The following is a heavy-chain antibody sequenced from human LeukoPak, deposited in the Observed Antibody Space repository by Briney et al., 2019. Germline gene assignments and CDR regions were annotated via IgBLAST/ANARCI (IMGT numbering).Heavy chain of an antibody. J-gene: IGHJ3*02. V-gene: IGHV1-8*01. CDR3: ATFTPSMIVVSADAFDI. CDR1: GYTFTSYD. Sequence: ASVKVSCKASGYTFTSYDINWVRQATGQGLEWMGWMNPNSGNTGYAQKFQGRVTMTRNTSISTAYMELSSLRSEDTAVYYCATFTPSMIVVSADAFDIWGQGTMVTVSS. CDR2: MNPNSGNT. D-gene: IGHD3-22*01.